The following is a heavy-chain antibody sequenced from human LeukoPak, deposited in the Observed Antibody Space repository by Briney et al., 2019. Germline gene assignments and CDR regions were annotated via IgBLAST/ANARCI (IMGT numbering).Heavy chain of an antibody. J-gene: IGHJ4*02. CDR3: ARTAAGPEY. D-gene: IGHD6-19*01. CDR1: VFTISSYW. V-gene: IGHV3-74*01. Sequence: QPGGSLRLSCVASVFTISSYWMHWVRQAPGKGLVWVSRISSDGSTTNYADSVKGRFTISRDNAKNTLYLQMNSLTGEDTAVYFCARTAAGPEYWGQGTRVTVSS. CDR2: ISSDGSTT.